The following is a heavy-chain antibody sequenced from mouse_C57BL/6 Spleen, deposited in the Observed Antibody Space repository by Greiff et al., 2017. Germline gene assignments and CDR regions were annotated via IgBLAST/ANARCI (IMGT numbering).Heavy chain of an antibody. V-gene: IGHV2-6-1*01. J-gene: IGHJ4*01. CDR1: GFSLTSYG. Sequence: VKLMESGPGLVAPSQSLSITCTVSGFSLTSYGVHWVRQPPGKGLEWLVVIWSDGSTTYNSALKSRLSISKDNSKSQVFLKMNSLQTDDTAMYYCARHDYDPYAMDYWGQGTSVTVSS. CDR3: ARHDYDPYAMDY. D-gene: IGHD2-4*01. CDR2: IWSDGST.